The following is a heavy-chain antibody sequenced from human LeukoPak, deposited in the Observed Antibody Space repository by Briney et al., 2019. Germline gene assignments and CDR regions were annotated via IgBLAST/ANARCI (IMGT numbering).Heavy chain of an antibody. CDR3: ARDGNSNYYYYYMDV. CDR2: INPNSGGT. CDR1: GYTFTGYY. J-gene: IGHJ6*03. Sequence: GASVKVSCKASGYTFTGYYMHWVRQAPGQGLEWMGWINPNSGGTNYAQKFQGRVTMTRDTSISTAYMELSRLRSDDTAVYYCARDGNSNYYYYYMDVWGKGTTVTVSS. D-gene: IGHD4-23*01. V-gene: IGHV1-2*02.